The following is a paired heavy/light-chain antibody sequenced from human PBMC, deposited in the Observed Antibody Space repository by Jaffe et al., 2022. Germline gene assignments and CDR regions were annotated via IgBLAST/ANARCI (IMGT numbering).Light chain of an antibody. CDR1: QSVSSSY. V-gene: IGKV3-20*01. CDR3: QQYGSY. J-gene: IGKJ2*01. CDR2: GAS. Sequence: EIVLTQSPGTLSLSPGERATLSCRASQSVSSSYLAWYQQKPGQAPRLLIYGASSRATGIPDRFSGSGSGTDFTLTISRLEPEDFAVYYCQQYGSYFGQGTKLEIK.
Heavy chain of an antibody. CDR1: GYTFTFYG. D-gene: IGHD4-17*01. CDR2: ISAYNGNT. Sequence: QVQLVQSGAEVKKPGASVKVSCKASGYTFTFYGFSWVRQAPGQGLEWMGWISAYNGNTNYAQKLQGRVTMTTDTSTSTAYMELTSLRSDDTAVYYCARAFWSRGDYHPNGFDYWGQGTLVTVSS. CDR3: ARAFWSRGDYHPNGFDY. J-gene: IGHJ4*02. V-gene: IGHV1-18*01.